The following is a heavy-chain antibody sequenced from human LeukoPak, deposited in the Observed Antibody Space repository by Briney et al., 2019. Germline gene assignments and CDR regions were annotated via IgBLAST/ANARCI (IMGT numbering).Heavy chain of an antibody. CDR2: SNHGGGT. D-gene: IGHD2-8*01. CDR3: ARGRGYCTNANCQFELDP. CDR1: GGSFSDYH. Sequence: SETLSLTCAVYGGSFSDYHWSWIRQPPGKGLEWIGKSNHGGGTNYNPSLKSRVTVSLDTSKNQFSLHLASVTAADTAIYYCARGRGYCTNANCQFELDPWGQGTLVTVSS. J-gene: IGHJ5*02. V-gene: IGHV4-34*01.